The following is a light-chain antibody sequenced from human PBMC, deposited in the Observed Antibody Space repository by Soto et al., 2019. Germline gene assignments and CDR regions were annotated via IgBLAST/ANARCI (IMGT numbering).Light chain of an antibody. J-gene: IGKJ1*01. CDR2: GAS. CDR3: QQYGSSPGT. CDR1: QSVSSSY. V-gene: IGKV3-20*01. Sequence: EIVLTQSPGTLSLSPGERATLSCRASQSVSSSYLAWYQQKPGQAPRLHIYGASSRATGIPDRFSGSGSGTDFTLTISRLEPEDFAVYYCQQYGSSPGTFGQGTKVEMK.